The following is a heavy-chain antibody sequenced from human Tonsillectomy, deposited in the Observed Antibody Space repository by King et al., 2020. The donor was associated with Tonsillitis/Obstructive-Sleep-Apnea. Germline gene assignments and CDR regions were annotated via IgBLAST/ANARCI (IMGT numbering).Heavy chain of an antibody. V-gene: IGHV3-30*04. J-gene: IGHJ3*02. D-gene: IGHD6-13*01. CDR2: ISYDRSNK. Sequence: VQLVESGGGVVQPGRSLRLSCAASGFTFSSYAMHWVRQAPGKGLEWVAVISYDRSNKYYADSVKGRFTISRDNSKNTLYLQMNSLRAEDTAVYYCARGGSSSRENAFDIWGQGTMVTVSS. CDR1: GFTFSSYA. CDR3: ARGGSSSRENAFDI.